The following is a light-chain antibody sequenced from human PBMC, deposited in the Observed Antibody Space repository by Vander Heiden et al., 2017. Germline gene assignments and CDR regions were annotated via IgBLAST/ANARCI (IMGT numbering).Light chain of an antibody. J-gene: IGKJ4*01. Sequence: VQMTQSQSSLSASVGNRVTITCQASQSISSYLKWHQQKRGKAPKLLIYAASSLQSVVPSRFSGSGAGTYFTLTISSLQPEDFATYYCQQSYTTPLTFGGGTKVEIK. V-gene: IGKV1-39*01. CDR3: QQSYTTPLT. CDR1: QSISSY. CDR2: AAS.